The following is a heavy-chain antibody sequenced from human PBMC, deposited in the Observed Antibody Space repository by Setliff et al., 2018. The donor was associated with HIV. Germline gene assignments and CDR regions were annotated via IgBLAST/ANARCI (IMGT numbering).Heavy chain of an antibody. CDR3: AREYYRSGGYYSGWKYYYMDV. D-gene: IGHD2-15*01. J-gene: IGHJ6*03. CDR2: IHTSGTT. CDR1: GDSSSNDY. V-gene: IGHV4-4*08. Sequence: SETLSLTCTVSGDSSSNDYWTWVRQPPGKGLEWIGNIHTSGTTKYNPSLNSRVTISVDMSQSQFSLRLSSVTAADTAMYYCAREYYRSGGYYSGWKYYYMDVWGKGTTVTVSS.